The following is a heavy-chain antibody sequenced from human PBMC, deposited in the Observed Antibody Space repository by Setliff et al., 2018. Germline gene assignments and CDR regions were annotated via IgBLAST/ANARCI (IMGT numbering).Heavy chain of an antibody. Sequence: SETLSLTCTVSGGSLRGSSIFWGWIRQPPGKGLEWIGSIHYTGDPYYNPSLKSRVTMSVDTSRNQLSLRLTSVTAADTATYYCARHVGSRSRGYNYYYYYMDVWGKGTTVTVSS. V-gene: IGHV4-39*01. CDR3: ARHVGSRSRGYNYYYYYMDV. CDR2: IHYTGDP. D-gene: IGHD3-10*01. J-gene: IGHJ6*03. CDR1: GGSLRGSSIF.